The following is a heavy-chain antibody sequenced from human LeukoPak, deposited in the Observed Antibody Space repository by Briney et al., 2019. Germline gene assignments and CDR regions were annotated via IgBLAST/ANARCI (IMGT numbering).Heavy chain of an antibody. CDR1: GLTFSSYS. Sequence: GGSLRLSCAASGLTFSSYSMTWLRQAPGKGLEWVSSISSSSYIYYADSVKGRFTISRDNAKNSLYLQMNSLRAEDTAVYYCARADIVVVVAAIVFDYWGRGTLVTVSS. CDR3: ARADIVVVVAAIVFDY. CDR2: ISSSSYI. D-gene: IGHD2-15*01. V-gene: IGHV3-21*01. J-gene: IGHJ4*02.